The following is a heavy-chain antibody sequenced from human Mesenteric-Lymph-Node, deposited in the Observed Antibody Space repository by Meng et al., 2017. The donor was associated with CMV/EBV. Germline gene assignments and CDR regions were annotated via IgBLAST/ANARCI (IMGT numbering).Heavy chain of an antibody. CDR2: IIPIFGTA. CDR3: ARGAPGDLWSGYYPFDH. J-gene: IGHJ4*02. CDR1: TYRRYT. V-gene: IGHV1-69*01. Sequence: TYRRYTISWVRQAPGQGLEWMGGIIPIFGTANCAQKFQGRVTIIPDESTSTTYMELSSLRSEDTAVYYCARGAPGDLWSGYYPFDHWGQGTLVTVSS. D-gene: IGHD3-3*01.